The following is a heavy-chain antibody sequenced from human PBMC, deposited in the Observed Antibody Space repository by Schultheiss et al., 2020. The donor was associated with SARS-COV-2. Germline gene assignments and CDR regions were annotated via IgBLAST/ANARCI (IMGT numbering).Heavy chain of an antibody. Sequence: GGSLRLSCAASGFTFSSYEMNWVRQAPGKGLEWVAVISYDGSNKYYADSVKGRFTISRDNSKNTLYLQMNSLRAEDTAVYYCARDLSDRGELVLDYWGQGTLVTVSS. CDR2: ISYDGSNK. CDR3: ARDLSDRGELVLDY. CDR1: GFTFSSYE. J-gene: IGHJ4*02. D-gene: IGHD6-6*01. V-gene: IGHV3-30*03.